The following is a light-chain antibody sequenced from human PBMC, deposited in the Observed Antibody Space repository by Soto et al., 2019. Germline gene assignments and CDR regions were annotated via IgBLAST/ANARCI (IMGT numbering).Light chain of an antibody. CDR1: QSISSW. Sequence: DLQMTQSPSTLSASVGDRVTITCRASQSISSWLAWYQQKPGKAPKLLIYKASSLESGVPSRFSGSGSGTEFTLTISSLQPDDFATYYCQQYNRPYTFGQGTKLEIK. J-gene: IGKJ2*01. CDR2: KAS. V-gene: IGKV1-5*03. CDR3: QQYNRPYT.